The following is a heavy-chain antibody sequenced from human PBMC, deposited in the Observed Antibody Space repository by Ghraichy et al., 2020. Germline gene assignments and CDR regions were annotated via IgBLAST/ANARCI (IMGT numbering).Heavy chain of an antibody. Sequence: SETLSLTCTVSGGSISSYYWSWIRQPPGKGLEWIGYIYYSGSTNYNPSLKSRVTISVDTSKNQFSLKLSSVTAADTAVCYCARGTAATDWGQGTLVTVSS. CDR1: GGSISSYY. V-gene: IGHV4-59*01. CDR2: IYYSGST. D-gene: IGHD6-13*01. J-gene: IGHJ4*02. CDR3: ARGTAATD.